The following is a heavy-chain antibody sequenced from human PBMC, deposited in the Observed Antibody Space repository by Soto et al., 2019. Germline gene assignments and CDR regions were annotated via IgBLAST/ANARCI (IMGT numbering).Heavy chain of an antibody. Sequence: ASVKVSCKVSGFTLTELSMHWVRQAPGKGLEWMGGFDPEDGETIYAQKFQGRVTMTEDTSTDTACMELSSLRSEDTAVYYCATDRFGILDRVFDYWGQGTLVTVSS. CDR2: FDPEDGET. CDR3: ATDRFGILDRVFDY. CDR1: GFTLTELS. V-gene: IGHV1-24*01. D-gene: IGHD3-3*01. J-gene: IGHJ4*02.